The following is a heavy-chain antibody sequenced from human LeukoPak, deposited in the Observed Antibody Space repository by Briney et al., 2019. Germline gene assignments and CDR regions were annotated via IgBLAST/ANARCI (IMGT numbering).Heavy chain of an antibody. Sequence: SVKVSCKASGGTFSSYAISWVRQAPGQGLEWMGGIIPIFGTANYAQKFQGRVTITTDESTSTAHMELSSLRSEDTAVYYCARDGAAALFDYWGQGTLVTVSS. CDR1: GGTFSSYA. CDR3: ARDGAAALFDY. J-gene: IGHJ4*02. CDR2: IIPIFGTA. D-gene: IGHD6-13*01. V-gene: IGHV1-69*05.